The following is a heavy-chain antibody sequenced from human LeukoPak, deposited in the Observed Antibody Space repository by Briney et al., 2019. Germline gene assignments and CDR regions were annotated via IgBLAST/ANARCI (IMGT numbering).Heavy chain of an antibody. D-gene: IGHD1-26*01. J-gene: IGHJ6*03. CDR3: ARDPYSGTYGDTYYYYMDV. CDR2: IVSNSGSR. CDR1: GFSFNEYA. Sequence: GGSLRLSCAASGFSFNEYAMHWVRHAPGKGLEWVAGIVSNSGSRGYTDSVKGRFTISRDNAQNSLYLQMNSLRAEDTAVYYCARDPYSGTYGDTYYYYMDVWGKGTTVTISS. V-gene: IGHV3-9*01.